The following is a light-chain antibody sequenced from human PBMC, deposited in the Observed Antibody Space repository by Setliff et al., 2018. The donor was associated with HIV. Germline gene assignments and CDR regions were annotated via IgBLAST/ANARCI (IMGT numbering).Light chain of an antibody. CDR3: SSFTSSSSYV. CDR2: EVS. V-gene: IGLV2-14*01. Sequence: QSALTQPASVSGSPGQSITISCTGNSSDVGSYDYVSWYQHQPGKVPKLMIYEVSNRPSGVSDRFSGSKSGNTASLTISRLQTEDEADYYCSSFTSSSSYVFGTGTKVT. CDR1: SSDVGSYDY. J-gene: IGLJ1*01.